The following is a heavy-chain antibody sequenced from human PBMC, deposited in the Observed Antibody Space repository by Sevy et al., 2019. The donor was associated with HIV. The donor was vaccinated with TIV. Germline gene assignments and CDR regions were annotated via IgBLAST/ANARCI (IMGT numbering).Heavy chain of an antibody. D-gene: IGHD3-22*01. V-gene: IGHV3-23*01. CDR3: AGGRYDSSGSFDALDI. Sequence: GGSLRLSCKPSGFTFTSYAMNWVRHAPGKGLEWISTIYGSGGVTYYADSVKGRFTISRDKSKNTLYLQMNSLRTEDTALYYCAGGRYDSSGSFDALDIWGQGTMVTVSS. CDR2: IYGSGGVT. J-gene: IGHJ3*02. CDR1: GFTFTSYA.